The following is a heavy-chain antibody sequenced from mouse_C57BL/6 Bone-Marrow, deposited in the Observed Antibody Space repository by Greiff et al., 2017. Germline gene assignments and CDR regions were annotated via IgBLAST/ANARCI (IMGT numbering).Heavy chain of an antibody. J-gene: IGHJ3*01. CDR1: GYTFTSYW. Sequence: QVQLKQPGAELVMPGASVKLSCKASGYTFTSYWMHWVKQRPGQGLEWIGEIDPSDSYTNYNQKFKGKFTLTVDTSSSTAYMQLSSLTSEDSAVYYCAPYDYDGGFAYWGQGTLVTVSA. CDR2: IDPSDSYT. CDR3: APYDYDGGFAY. D-gene: IGHD2-4*01. V-gene: IGHV1-69*01.